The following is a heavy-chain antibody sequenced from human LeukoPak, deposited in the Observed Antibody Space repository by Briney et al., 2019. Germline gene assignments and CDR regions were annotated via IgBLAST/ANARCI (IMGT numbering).Heavy chain of an antibody. CDR2: ISGSGGGT. V-gene: IGHV3-23*01. J-gene: IGHJ4*02. D-gene: IGHD3-10*01. CDR3: AKTPDYYGSGSSSYIDC. CDR1: GFTFSSYA. Sequence: GGSLRLSCAASGFTFSSYAMSWVRQAPGKGLEWVSAISGSGGGTYYANSVKGRFTISRENSRDTLYMQMNSLRAEEKALYFCAKTPDYYGSGSSSYIDCWGQGTLVSVSS.